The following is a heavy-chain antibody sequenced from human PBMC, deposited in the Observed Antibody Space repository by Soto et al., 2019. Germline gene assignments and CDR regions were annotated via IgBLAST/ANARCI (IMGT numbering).Heavy chain of an antibody. CDR1: GYTFTSYG. J-gene: IGHJ5*02. Sequence: QVQLVQSGAEVKKPGASVKVSCKASGYTFTSYGISWVRQAPGQGLEWMGWIRAYNGNTNYAHKLQGRVTMTTDTTTSTAYMDIRSVRSDNAPVYCCARNYSGRFDHWGQGTLVDVSS. D-gene: IGHD1-7*01. CDR2: IRAYNGNT. V-gene: IGHV1-18*01. CDR3: ARNYSGRFDH.